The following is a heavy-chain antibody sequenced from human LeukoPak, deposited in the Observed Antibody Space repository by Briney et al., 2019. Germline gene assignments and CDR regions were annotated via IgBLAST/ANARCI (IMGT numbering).Heavy chain of an antibody. Sequence: GGSLRLSCAASGFTFSSYAMHWVRQAPGKGLEWVAVISYDGSNKYYADSVKGRFTISRDNSKNTLYLQMNSLRAEDTAVYYCARAPMATITFSDYWGQGTLVTVSS. D-gene: IGHD5-24*01. J-gene: IGHJ4*02. CDR2: ISYDGSNK. CDR1: GFTFSSYA. V-gene: IGHV3-30-3*01. CDR3: ARAPMATITFSDY.